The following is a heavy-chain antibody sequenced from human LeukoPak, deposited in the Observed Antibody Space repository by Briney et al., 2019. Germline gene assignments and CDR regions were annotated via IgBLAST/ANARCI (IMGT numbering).Heavy chain of an antibody. CDR2: IYHSGST. J-gene: IGHJ5*02. V-gene: IGHV4-30-2*01. Sequence: PSQTLSLTCAVSGGSISSGGYSWSWIRQPPGKGLEWIGYIYHSGSTYYNPSLKSRVTISVDRSKNQFSLKLGSVTAADTAVYYCARGGPRSLLWFGEFHNWFDPWGQGTLVTVSS. D-gene: IGHD3-10*01. CDR1: GGSISSGGYS. CDR3: ARGGPRSLLWFGEFHNWFDP.